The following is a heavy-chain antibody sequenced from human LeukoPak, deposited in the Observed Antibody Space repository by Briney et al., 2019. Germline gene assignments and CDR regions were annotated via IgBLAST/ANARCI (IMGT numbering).Heavy chain of an antibody. Sequence: QTGGSLRLSCAASGFTFSTYSMHWGRQAPGKGLEYVSAISSNGDRTYYANSVKGRFTISRDNSKNTLFLQMGSLRAEDMAIYYCARSRGLDLPYDYYMDVWCKGTTVTVSS. V-gene: IGHV3-64*01. CDR2: ISSNGDRT. CDR3: ARSRGLDLPYDYYMDV. J-gene: IGHJ6*03. CDR1: GFTFSTYS. D-gene: IGHD3-10*01.